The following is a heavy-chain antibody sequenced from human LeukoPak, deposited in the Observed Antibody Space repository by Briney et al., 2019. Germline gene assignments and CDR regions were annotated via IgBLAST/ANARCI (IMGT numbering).Heavy chain of an antibody. V-gene: IGHV4-59*08. CDR3: ARQGTMVRGVIDLYNWFDP. D-gene: IGHD3-10*01. CDR1: GGSISSYY. Sequence: SETLSLTCSVCGGSISSYYWSWVRRPPGKGLEWRGYIYYSARTNYNPSFKRQVNITVATSKNQFSLKLNSVTAADTAVYYCARQGTMVRGVIDLYNWFDPWGQGTLVTVSS. J-gene: IGHJ5*02. CDR2: IYYSART.